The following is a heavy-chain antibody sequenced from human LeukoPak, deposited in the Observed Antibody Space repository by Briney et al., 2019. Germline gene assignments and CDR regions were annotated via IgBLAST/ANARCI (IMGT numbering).Heavy chain of an antibody. CDR2: IKSKTDGGTT. J-gene: IGHJ4*02. Sequence: PGGSLRLSCAASGFTFSNAWMSWVRQAPGKGLEWVGRIKSKTDGGTTDYAAPVKGRFTISRDDSKNTLYLQMNSLKTEVTAVYYCTSRGGYNFLLDYWGQGTLVTVSS. CDR1: GFTFSNAW. CDR3: TSRGGYNFLLDY. D-gene: IGHD5-24*01. V-gene: IGHV3-15*01.